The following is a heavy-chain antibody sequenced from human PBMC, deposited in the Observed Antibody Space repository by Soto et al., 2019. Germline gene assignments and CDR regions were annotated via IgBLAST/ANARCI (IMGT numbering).Heavy chain of an antibody. J-gene: IGHJ4*02. D-gene: IGHD6-13*01. V-gene: IGHV4-39*01. CDR3: ARWGLAAGTGAVFDY. CDR1: GGSISSSSYY. Sequence: QLQLQESGPGLVKPSETLSLTCTVSGGSISSSSYYWGWIRQPPGKGLEWIGSIYYSGSTYYNPSLKSRVTISVDTSKNQFSLKLSSVTAADTAVYYCARWGLAAGTGAVFDYWGQGTLVTVSS. CDR2: IYYSGST.